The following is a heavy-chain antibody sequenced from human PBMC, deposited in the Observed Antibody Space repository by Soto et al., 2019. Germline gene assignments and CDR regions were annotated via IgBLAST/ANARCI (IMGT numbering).Heavy chain of an antibody. Sequence: EVQLVASGGGLVQPGGSLRLSCAASGFTFSSYAMHWVRQAPGKGLEYVSAISSNGGSTYYANSVKGRFTISRDNSKNTLYLQMGSLRAEDMAVYYCARATYYYGSGSTLDYWGQGTLVTVSS. CDR2: ISSNGGST. J-gene: IGHJ4*02. CDR3: ARATYYYGSGSTLDY. CDR1: GFTFSSYA. V-gene: IGHV3-64*01. D-gene: IGHD3-10*01.